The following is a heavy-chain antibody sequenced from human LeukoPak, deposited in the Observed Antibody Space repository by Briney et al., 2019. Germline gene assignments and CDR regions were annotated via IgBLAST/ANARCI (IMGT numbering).Heavy chain of an antibody. CDR1: AFSFKTYA. CDR2: ISDEGSDK. D-gene: IGHD3-10*01. CDR3: ARDQGSSDSFDI. Sequence: PGGSLTLSCAAPAFSFKTYAMHWVRQAPGKGLEWLAVISDEGSDKYYAHSVKGRFAISRDNSKSTLYLHMDSLRTDDTAMYYCARDQGSSDSFDIWGQGTLVIVSS. J-gene: IGHJ3*02. V-gene: IGHV3-30*09.